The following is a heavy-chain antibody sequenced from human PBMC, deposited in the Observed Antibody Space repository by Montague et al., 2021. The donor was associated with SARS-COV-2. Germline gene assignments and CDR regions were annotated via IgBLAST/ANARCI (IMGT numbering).Heavy chain of an antibody. D-gene: IGHD2-21*01. V-gene: IGHV4-59*08. CDR3: TRLPRGSETCGDFDY. Sequence: SETLSLTCTVSDGSIRSYYWNWMRQTPGKGLEWIGYMHHRGTANYNPSLRSRVTLMVDASRNQFSLELTSVTAADTAVYYCTRLPRGSETCGDFDYWAQGTLVTVSS. J-gene: IGHJ4*02. CDR2: MHHRGTA. CDR1: DGSIRSYY.